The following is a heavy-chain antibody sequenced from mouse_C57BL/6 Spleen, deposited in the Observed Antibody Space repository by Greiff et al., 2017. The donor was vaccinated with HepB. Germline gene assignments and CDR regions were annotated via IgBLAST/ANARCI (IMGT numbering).Heavy chain of an antibody. Sequence: EVKVVESGGGLVQPGGSMKLSCVASGFTFSNYWMNWVRQSPEKGLEWVAQIRLKSDNYATHYAESVKGRFTISRDDSKSSVYLQMNNLRAEDTGIYYCTSSGYVRYYFDYWGQGTTLTVSS. CDR3: TSSGYVRYYFDY. V-gene: IGHV6-3*01. CDR2: IRLKSDNYAT. D-gene: IGHD3-2*02. CDR1: GFTFSNYW. J-gene: IGHJ2*01.